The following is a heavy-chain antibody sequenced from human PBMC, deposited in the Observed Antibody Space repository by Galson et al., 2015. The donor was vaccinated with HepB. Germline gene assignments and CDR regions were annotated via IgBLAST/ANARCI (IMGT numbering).Heavy chain of an antibody. J-gene: IGHJ4*02. Sequence: SVKVSCKASGGTFSSYAISWVRQAPGQGLEWMGGIIPIFGTANYAQKFQGRVTITADESTSTAYMELSSLRSEDTAVYYCASRSSIAVAGTGQAGDYWGQGTLVTVSS. V-gene: IGHV1-69*13. CDR3: ASRSSIAVAGTGQAGDY. D-gene: IGHD6-19*01. CDR2: IIPIFGTA. CDR1: GGTFSSYA.